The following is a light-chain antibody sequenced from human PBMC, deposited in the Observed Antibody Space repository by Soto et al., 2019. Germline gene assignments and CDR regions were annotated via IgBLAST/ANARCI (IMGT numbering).Light chain of an antibody. CDR3: CSYAGSSTVV. CDR2: EAS. CDR1: NSDVGKYNV. J-gene: IGLJ1*01. Sequence: QSALTQPASVSGSPGQWVTISCTGTNSDVGKYNVVSWYQQHPGKAPKLMIYEASNRPSRVSDRFSGSKSGNTASLTISGLQAEDEADYYCCSYAGSSTVVFGTGTKLTVL. V-gene: IGLV2-23*01.